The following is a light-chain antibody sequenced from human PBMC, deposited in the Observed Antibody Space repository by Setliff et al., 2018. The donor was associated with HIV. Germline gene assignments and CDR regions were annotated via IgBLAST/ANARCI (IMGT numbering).Light chain of an antibody. CDR3: CSNTGSNTYV. Sequence: QSVLIQPASVSGSPGQSITISCTRTSGDVGRYNLVSWYQQQPGKPPKLMIYQASKRPSGVSNRFSGSKSGNTASLTISGLQAEDEADYYCCSNTGSNTYVFGTGTKVTVL. V-gene: IGLV2-23*01. CDR1: SGDVGRYNL. J-gene: IGLJ1*01. CDR2: QAS.